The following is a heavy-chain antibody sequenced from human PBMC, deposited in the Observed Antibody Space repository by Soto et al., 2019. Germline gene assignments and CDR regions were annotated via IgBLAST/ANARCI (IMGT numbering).Heavy chain of an antibody. CDR2: LYWDDVK. D-gene: IGHD7-27*01. CDR3: AHSTVGTFDF. Sequence: QITLKVSRPALVKPTRTLSLTCTFSGFSLTTTGVGVAWFLHPPGQAPEWLGVLYWDDVKRISSSLKSRLTLTEDTPNDQVGLTLTDVGPVDAATYYCAHSTVGTFDFWGHGTMVTLSS. CDR1: GFSLTTTGVG. J-gene: IGHJ5*01. V-gene: IGHV2-5*02.